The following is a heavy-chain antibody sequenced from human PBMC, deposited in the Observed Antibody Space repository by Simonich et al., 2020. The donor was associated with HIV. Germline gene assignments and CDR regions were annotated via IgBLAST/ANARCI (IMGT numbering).Heavy chain of an antibody. D-gene: IGHD3-10*01. CDR1: GGSFSGYF. J-gene: IGHJ3*02. V-gene: IGHV4-34*01. CDR2: ISQSGST. CDR3: ARRPPITGRGFDI. Sequence: QVHLQQWGAGLLKPSETLSLTCAVYGGSFSGYFWCWIRQPPGKGLELFGEISQSGSTDYNPSLKSRVTISGDTSKNQFSLKLSSVTAADTAMYYCARRPPITGRGFDIWGQGTMVTVSS.